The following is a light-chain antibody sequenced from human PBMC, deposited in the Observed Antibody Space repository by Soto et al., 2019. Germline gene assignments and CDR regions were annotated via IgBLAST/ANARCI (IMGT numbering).Light chain of an antibody. CDR2: DVS. V-gene: IGLV2-11*01. Sequence: QSALTQPPTVSGSPGQSVAISCTGTSSDVGAYNYVSWYQQHPGKAPKVMIFDVSGRPSGVPDRFSGSKSGNTASLTISGLLAEDEDDYYCCSYAGNYFIFGGGTQLTVL. CDR3: CSYAGNYFI. J-gene: IGLJ2*01. CDR1: SSDVGAYNY.